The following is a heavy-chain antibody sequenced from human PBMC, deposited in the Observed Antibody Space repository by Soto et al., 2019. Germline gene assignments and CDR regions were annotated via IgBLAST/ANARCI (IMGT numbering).Heavy chain of an antibody. CDR1: GGSISSYY. J-gene: IGHJ5*02. CDR2: IYTSGST. Sequence: PSETLSLTWGVSGGSISSYYWSWIRQPAGPGLEWIGRIYTSGSTNYNHSLKSRVTMSVDTSKNQFSLKLSSVTAADTAVYYCARGPEIWFGELSNWFDPWGQGTLVTVS. CDR3: ARGPEIWFGELSNWFDP. V-gene: IGHV4-4*07. D-gene: IGHD3-10*01.